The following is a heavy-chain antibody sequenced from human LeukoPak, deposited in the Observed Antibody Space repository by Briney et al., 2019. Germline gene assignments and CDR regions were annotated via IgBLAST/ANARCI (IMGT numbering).Heavy chain of an antibody. CDR3: ARDHGYSYGYVAY. J-gene: IGHJ4*02. CDR2: ISSSSSYI. Sequence: GGSLRLSCAASGFTFSSYSMNWVRQAPGKGLEWVSSISSSSSYIYYADSVKGRFTISRDNAKNSLYLQMNSLRAEDTAVYYCARDHGYSYGYVAYWGQGTLVTVSS. CDR1: GFTFSSYS. V-gene: IGHV3-21*01. D-gene: IGHD5-18*01.